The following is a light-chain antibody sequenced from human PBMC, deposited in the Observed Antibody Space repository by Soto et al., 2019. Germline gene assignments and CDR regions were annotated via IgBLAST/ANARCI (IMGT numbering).Light chain of an antibody. Sequence: DIQMTQSPSSVSASVGDRVSITCRASQGISNWLAWYQQKPGRAPKLLIYTGSSLQSGVPSRISGPGSGTDFTLTISSLQPEDVATYYCQQANSFPLTVGGGTKVEIK. J-gene: IGKJ4*01. CDR3: QQANSFPLT. CDR1: QGISNW. V-gene: IGKV1-12*01. CDR2: TGS.